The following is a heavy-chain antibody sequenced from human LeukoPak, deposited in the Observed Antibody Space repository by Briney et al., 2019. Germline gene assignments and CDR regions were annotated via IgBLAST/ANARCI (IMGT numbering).Heavy chain of an antibody. CDR2: ISSSGGST. CDR1: GFPFSNYA. CDR3: ARDNSLMGFEY. D-gene: IGHD3-16*01. J-gene: IGHJ4*02. V-gene: IGHV3-23*01. Sequence: GGSLRLSCAASGFPFSNYAMSWVRQAPGKGLEWVSAISSSGGSTYYADSVKGRFTISRDNSKNTLYVKMKSLRAEDTAVYYCARDNSLMGFEYWGQGSLVTVSS.